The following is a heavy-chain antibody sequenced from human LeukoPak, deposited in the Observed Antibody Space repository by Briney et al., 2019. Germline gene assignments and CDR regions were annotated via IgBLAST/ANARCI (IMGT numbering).Heavy chain of an antibody. V-gene: IGHV4-61*02. CDR1: GGSISSGSYY. CDR3: AGWYQLPFAFDI. D-gene: IGHD2-15*01. Sequence: PSETLSLTCTVSGGSISSGSYYWTWIRQPAGKGLEWIGRIHTSGSTNYNPSLKSRVSISVDTSKNQFSLKLSSVTAADTAVYYCAGWYQLPFAFDIWGQGTMVTVSS. J-gene: IGHJ3*02. CDR2: IHTSGST.